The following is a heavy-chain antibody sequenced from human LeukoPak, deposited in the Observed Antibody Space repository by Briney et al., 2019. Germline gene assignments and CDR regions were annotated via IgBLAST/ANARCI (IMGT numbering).Heavy chain of an antibody. CDR3: ARDRRIPAAMANWFDP. CDR1: GGSSSGYY. CDR2: INHSGST. Sequence: SETLSLTCAVYGGSSSGYYWSWIRQPPGKGLEWIGEINHSGSTNYNPSLKSRVTISVDTSKNQFSLKLSSVTAADTAVYYCARDRRIPAAMANWFDPWGQGTLVTVSS. J-gene: IGHJ5*02. D-gene: IGHD2-2*01. V-gene: IGHV4-34*01.